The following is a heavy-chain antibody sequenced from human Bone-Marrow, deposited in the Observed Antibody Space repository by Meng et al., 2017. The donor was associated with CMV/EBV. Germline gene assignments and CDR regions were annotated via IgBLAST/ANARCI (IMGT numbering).Heavy chain of an antibody. V-gene: IGHV5-51*01. CDR1: GYPFTTYW. D-gene: IGHD6-19*01. Sequence: KVSCKGSGYPFTTYWIGWVRQMSGKGLEWMGIIYPGDSDTRYSPSFQGQVTISADKSVSTAYLQWSSLKASDTAIYYCTRRVGRAVSGTHFDYWGQGSLVTFSS. CDR2: IYPGDSDT. J-gene: IGHJ4*02. CDR3: TRRVGRAVSGTHFDY.